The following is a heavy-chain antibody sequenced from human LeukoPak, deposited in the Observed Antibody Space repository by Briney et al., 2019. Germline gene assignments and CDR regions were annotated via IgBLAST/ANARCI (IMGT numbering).Heavy chain of an antibody. CDR2: VSGSDKGT. J-gene: IGHJ4*02. CDR3: AREKSRRFDFDY. V-gene: IGHV3-23*01. CDR1: GFTVSTYA. Sequence: GGSLRLSCAASGFTVSTYAMSWVRQAPGKGLEWVSSVSGSDKGTYYADSVKGQFTISRDNSKNTLYLQMNSLRAEDTAVYYCAREKSRRFDFDYWRQGTLVTVST. D-gene: IGHD3-3*01.